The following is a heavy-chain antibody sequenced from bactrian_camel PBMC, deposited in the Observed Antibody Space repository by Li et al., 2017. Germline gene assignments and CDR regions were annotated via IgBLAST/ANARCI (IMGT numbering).Heavy chain of an antibody. J-gene: IGHJ4*01. V-gene: IGHV3S53*01. Sequence: HVQLVESGGGSVQAGGSLRLPCAASGNTYNTFCMVWFRQAPGKEREGVAAIVRDGTTTYLSSVKGRFTISQDNAKNTLYLQMNSLKPEDTAMYYCAADSRWVCYSASWSEYNYWGQGTQVTVS. CDR1: GNTYNTFC. CDR3: AADSRWVCYSASWSEYNY. CDR2: IVRDGTT. D-gene: IGHD1*01.